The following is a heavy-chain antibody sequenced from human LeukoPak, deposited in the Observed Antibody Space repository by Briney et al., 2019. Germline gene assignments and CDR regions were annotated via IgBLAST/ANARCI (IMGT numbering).Heavy chain of an antibody. J-gene: IGHJ4*02. CDR1: GFTFSSYA. CDR2: IRYDGSNK. V-gene: IGHV3-30*02. CDR3: AKEYADRWELPAGYFDY. Sequence: GGSLRLSCAASGFTFSSYAMHWVRQAPGKGLEWVAFIRYDGSNKYYADSVKGRFTISRDNSKNTLYLQMNSLRAEDTAVYYCAKEYADRWELPAGYFDYWGQGTLVTVSS. D-gene: IGHD1-26*01.